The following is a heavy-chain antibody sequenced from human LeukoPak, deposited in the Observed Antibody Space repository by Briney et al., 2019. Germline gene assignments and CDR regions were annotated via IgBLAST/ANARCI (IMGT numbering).Heavy chain of an antibody. V-gene: IGHV5-51*01. CDR2: INPGDSDT. J-gene: IGHJ4*02. CDR1: GYNFATYW. Sequence: GESLKISCKGSGYNFATYWIAWVRQMPGKGLDWMANINPGDSDTRYSPSLQGQLNISADQSISTAYLHESSLKASDTAMYYGARRASGDYANDYSGKAALVTVSS. D-gene: IGHD4-17*01. CDR3: ARRASGDYANDY.